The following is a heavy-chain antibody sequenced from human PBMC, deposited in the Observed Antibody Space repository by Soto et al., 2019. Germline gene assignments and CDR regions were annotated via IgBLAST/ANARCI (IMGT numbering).Heavy chain of an antibody. CDR3: SNVRGYGGIRDDDFDM. J-gene: IGHJ3*02. Sequence: GGSLRLSCSAAGFRFISYAMSWGLQAPGKGLEWVSLISGSGGIRHYADSVKGRFTISRDNSKNTMYLQMNSLTAEDSAVYYCSNVRGYGGIRDDDFDMWGQGTMVTV. D-gene: IGHD4-17*01. V-gene: IGHV3-23*01. CDR2: ISGSGGIR. CDR1: GFRFISYA.